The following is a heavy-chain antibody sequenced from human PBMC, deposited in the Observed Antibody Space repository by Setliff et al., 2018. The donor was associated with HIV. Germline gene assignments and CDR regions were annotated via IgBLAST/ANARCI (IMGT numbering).Heavy chain of an antibody. CDR3: ARGKTTGSFFDKIHAAFNV. Sequence: SETLSLTCAAFGNSFKSAYYWGWIRQPPRKTLQWLGSVFYRGGAYYNPSFKARLTMSLDTSKNQFSLNLTSLTAADTAVYFCARGKTTGSFFDKIHAAFNVWGPGTLVTVSS. J-gene: IGHJ3*01. CDR1: GNSFKSAYY. D-gene: IGHD4-17*01. V-gene: IGHV4-38-2*01. CDR2: VFYRGGA.